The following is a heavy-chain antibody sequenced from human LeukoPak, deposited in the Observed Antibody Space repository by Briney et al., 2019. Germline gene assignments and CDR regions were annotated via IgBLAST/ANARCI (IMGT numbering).Heavy chain of an antibody. CDR1: GFTFSSYG. V-gene: IGHV3-30*18. J-gene: IGHJ4*02. Sequence: GRSLRLSCVASGFTFSSYGMHWVRQAPGKGLEWLAVISHDGNNKYYADSVRGRFTLSRDNSKNTLYLQMNSLRAEDTAVYYCAKEACGGSCSSDYFDYWGQGTLVTVSS. D-gene: IGHD2-15*01. CDR3: AKEACGGSCSSDYFDY. CDR2: ISHDGNNK.